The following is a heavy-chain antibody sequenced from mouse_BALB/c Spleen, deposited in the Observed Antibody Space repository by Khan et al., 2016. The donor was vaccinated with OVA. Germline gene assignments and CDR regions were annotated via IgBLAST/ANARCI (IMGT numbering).Heavy chain of an antibody. CDR3: TRSGYGAFAY. Sequence: QVQLKQSGAELVKPGASVKLSCKASGYTFTSYYMYWVRQRPGQGLEWIGEINPSNGGTNFNEKLESKATLTVDKSSGTAYMQLSSLTSEDSAVYYCTRSGYGAFAYWGQGTLVTVSA. V-gene: IGHV1S81*02. J-gene: IGHJ3*01. CDR2: INPSNGGT. CDR1: GYTFTSYY. D-gene: IGHD1-1*02.